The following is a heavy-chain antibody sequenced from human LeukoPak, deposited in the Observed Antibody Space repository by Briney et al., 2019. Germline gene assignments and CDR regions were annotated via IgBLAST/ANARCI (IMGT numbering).Heavy chain of an antibody. CDR3: TRRYNYYDSSGYAGDAFDI. Sequence: GGSLRLSCAASGFTFSGSAMHWVRQASGKGLEWVGRIRSQANSYATAYAASVKGRFTISRDDSKNTAYLQMNSLKTEDTAVYYCTRRYNYYDSSGYAGDAFDIWGQGTMVTVSS. J-gene: IGHJ3*02. CDR2: IRSQANSYAT. V-gene: IGHV3-73*01. CDR1: GFTFSGSA. D-gene: IGHD3-22*01.